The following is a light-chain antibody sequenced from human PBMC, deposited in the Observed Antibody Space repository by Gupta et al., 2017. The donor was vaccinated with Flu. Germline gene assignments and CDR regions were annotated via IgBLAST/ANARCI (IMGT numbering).Light chain of an antibody. Sequence: SSELTQPPSASVAPGQTARITCSGSALPKQHVYWYQQKSGQAPVLVIFQDNERPSGIPERISGSNSATIATLTIRGVRAEDEDDYYCQTGDAKSAVFGGGTKLTVL. CDR1: ALPKQH. J-gene: IGLJ3*02. V-gene: IGLV3-25*02. CDR2: QDN. CDR3: QTGDAKSAV.